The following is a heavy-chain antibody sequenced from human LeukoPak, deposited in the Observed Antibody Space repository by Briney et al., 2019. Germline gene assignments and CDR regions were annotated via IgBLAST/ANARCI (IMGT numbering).Heavy chain of an antibody. Sequence: GGSLRLSCAASGFTFSSYWMSWVRQAPGKGLEWVANIKQDGSEKYYVDSVKGRFTISRDNAKNSLYLQMNSLRAEDTAVYYCASDLVVTANYDAFDIWGQGTMVTVSS. V-gene: IGHV3-7*01. CDR2: IKQDGSEK. J-gene: IGHJ3*02. CDR3: ASDLVVTANYDAFDI. CDR1: GFTFSSYW. D-gene: IGHD2-21*02.